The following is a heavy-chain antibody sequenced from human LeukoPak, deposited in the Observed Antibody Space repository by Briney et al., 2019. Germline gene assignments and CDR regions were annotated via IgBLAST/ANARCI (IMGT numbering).Heavy chain of an antibody. V-gene: IGHV3-33*01. CDR1: GFSFSNHD. Sequence: PGRSLRLSCAASGFSFSNHDMHWVRQAPGKGPEWVALIWYDGSNKYYGDSVKGRFTISKDNSKNKVYLQMNSLRAEDTGVYYCARDRLEAVTDDDYFDYWGQGTLLTVSS. J-gene: IGHJ4*02. CDR3: ARDRLEAVTDDDYFDY. D-gene: IGHD2-21*02. CDR2: IWYDGSNK.